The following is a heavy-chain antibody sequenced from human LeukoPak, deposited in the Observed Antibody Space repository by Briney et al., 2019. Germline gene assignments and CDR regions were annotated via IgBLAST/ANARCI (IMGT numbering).Heavy chain of an antibody. J-gene: IGHJ5*02. CDR2: ITSSGGSI. D-gene: IGHD5-18*01. CDR1: EFTFSNYA. Sequence: GGSLRLSCAASEFTFSNYAMSWVRQAPGKGLEWVSVITSSGGSIYYADSVKGRFSISRDNSKNTLSLQMNSLRAEDTAVYYCAKDPEDTPRGWFDPWGQGTLVTVSS. CDR3: AKDPEDTPRGWFDP. V-gene: IGHV3-23*01.